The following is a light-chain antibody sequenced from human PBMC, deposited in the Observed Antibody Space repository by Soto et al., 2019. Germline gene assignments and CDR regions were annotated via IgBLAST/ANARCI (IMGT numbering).Light chain of an antibody. CDR3: AAWDGSLNGWV. CDR1: SSNIGRNT. Sequence: QAVVTQPPSAPGTPGQRVTISCSGSSSNIGRNTVNWFQQLPGTAPKLLIYSNNQRPSGVPDRFSGSKSGTSASLAISGLQSEDEADYYCAAWDGSLNGWVFGGGTKLTVL. V-gene: IGLV1-44*01. J-gene: IGLJ3*02. CDR2: SNN.